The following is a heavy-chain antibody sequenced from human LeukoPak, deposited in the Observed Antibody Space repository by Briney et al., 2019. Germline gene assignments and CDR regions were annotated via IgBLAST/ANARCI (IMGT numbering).Heavy chain of an antibody. V-gene: IGHV3-53*01. CDR2: IYSGGST. Sequence: GGSLRLSCAASGFTVSSNYMSWARQAPGKGLEWVSVIYSGGSTYYADSVKGRFTISRDNSKNTLYLQMNSLRAEDTAVYYCASPLSITMVRGVKGYYGMDVWGKGTTVTVSS. CDR3: ASPLSITMVRGVKGYYGMDV. CDR1: GFTVSSNY. D-gene: IGHD3-10*01. J-gene: IGHJ6*04.